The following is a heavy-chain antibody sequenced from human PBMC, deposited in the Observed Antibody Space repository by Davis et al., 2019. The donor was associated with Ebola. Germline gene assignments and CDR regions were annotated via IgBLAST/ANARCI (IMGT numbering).Heavy chain of an antibody. V-gene: IGHV3-30*18. CDR2: MSYDGRDK. D-gene: IGHD5-24*01. CDR1: GFTFSRND. J-gene: IGHJ4*02. Sequence: GESLKISCVGSGFTFSRNDMNWVRQAPAKALEWVAVMSYDGRDKYYADSVKGRLTISRDNSKNTLYLQMNSLRAEDTAVYYCAKASVRWYYFDYWGQGTLVTVSS. CDR3: AKASVRWYYFDY.